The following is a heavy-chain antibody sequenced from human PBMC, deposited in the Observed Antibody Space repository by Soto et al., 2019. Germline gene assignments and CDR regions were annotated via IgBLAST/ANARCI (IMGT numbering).Heavy chain of an antibody. Sequence: QLVQSGAEVKKPGSSVKVSCKASGDTDTNYVISWVRQAPRQGLEWMGGIFPKFVITYSAQKLQDRLTITADESTSTVYMQLSTLRLDDTAVYYCEAEMTFGKLSLVSGQGTTVTVSS. CDR1: GDTDTNYV. V-gene: IGHV1-69*13. D-gene: IGHD3-16*02. J-gene: IGHJ6*02. CDR2: IFPKFVIT. CDR3: EAEMTFGKLSLV.